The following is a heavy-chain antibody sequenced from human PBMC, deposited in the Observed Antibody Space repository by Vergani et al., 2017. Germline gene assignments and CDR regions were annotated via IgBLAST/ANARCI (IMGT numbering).Heavy chain of an antibody. J-gene: IGHJ2*01. CDR2: ISYDGSNK. V-gene: IGHV3-30*01. D-gene: IGHD3-10*01. CDR3: ARDDYGSVSYHRYFDL. Sequence: QVQLVESGGGVVQPGRSLRLSCAASGFTFSSYAMHWVRQAPGKGLEWVAVISYDGSNKYYADSVKGRFTISRDNSKNTLYLQMNSLRAEDTAVYYCARDDYGSVSYHRYFDLWGRGTLVTVSS. CDR1: GFTFSSYA.